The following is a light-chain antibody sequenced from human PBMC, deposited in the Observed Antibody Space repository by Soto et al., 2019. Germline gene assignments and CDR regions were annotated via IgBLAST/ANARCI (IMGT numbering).Light chain of an antibody. CDR2: DAS. CDR1: QSINNW. Sequence: DIQMTQSPSFLSASVGDRVAITCRASQSINNWLAWYQQKPGKAPKLLIYDASSLESGVPSRFSGSGSGTEFTLTISSLQPDDFATYYCQQYNSYWAFGQGTKVDIK. CDR3: QQYNSYWA. J-gene: IGKJ1*01. V-gene: IGKV1-5*01.